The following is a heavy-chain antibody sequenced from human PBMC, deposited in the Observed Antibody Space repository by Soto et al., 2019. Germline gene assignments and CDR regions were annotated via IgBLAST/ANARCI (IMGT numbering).Heavy chain of an antibody. CDR1: GDSISSGGYY. CDR2: IYYSGST. V-gene: IGHV4-31*03. Sequence: QVQLQESGPGLVKPSQTLSLTCTVSGDSISSGGYYWNWIRQHPGQGLEWIGYIYYSGSTYYNPSLKSRVTISVDTSKNQFSLKLSSVTAADTAVYYCARGYFDWYFDYWGQGTLVTVSS. J-gene: IGHJ4*02. D-gene: IGHD3-9*01. CDR3: ARGYFDWYFDY.